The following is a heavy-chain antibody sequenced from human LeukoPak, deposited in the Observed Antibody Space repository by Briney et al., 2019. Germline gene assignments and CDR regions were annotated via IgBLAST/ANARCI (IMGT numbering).Heavy chain of an antibody. D-gene: IGHD4-17*01. J-gene: IGHJ4*02. CDR3: ARVSGDNFDY. CDR1: GGSFSGYY. Sequence: SETLSLTCAVYGGSFSGYYWSWIRQPPGKGLEWIGEINHSGSTNYNPSFKSRVTISVDTSKNQFSLKLSSVTAADTAVYYCARVSGDNFDYWGQGTLVTVSS. V-gene: IGHV4-34*01. CDR2: INHSGST.